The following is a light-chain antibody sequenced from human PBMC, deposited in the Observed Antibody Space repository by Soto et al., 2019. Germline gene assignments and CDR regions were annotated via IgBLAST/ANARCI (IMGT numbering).Light chain of an antibody. CDR1: SSDVGYYNY. Sequence: QSVLTQPASVSGSPGQSITISCTGTSSDVGYYNYVSWYKQHPGKAPKLLIYDVSNRPSGVSNRFSGSKSGNTASLTISGLQAEDEADYYCSSYTSSTAEVFGTGTKLTVL. CDR2: DVS. CDR3: SSYTSSTAEV. J-gene: IGLJ1*01. V-gene: IGLV2-14*03.